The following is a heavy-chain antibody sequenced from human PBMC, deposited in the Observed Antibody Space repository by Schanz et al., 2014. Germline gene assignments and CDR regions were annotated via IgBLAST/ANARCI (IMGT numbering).Heavy chain of an antibody. Sequence: EVQLVESGGGVVQPGGSLRLSCTASRIIFGTYSMNWIRQTPKGLEWVSSINSRSNFIYYADSVKGRFTISRDNAKNSLYLQMNSLRAEDTAVYYCAGAVATIRADSFDIWGRGTMVAVSS. CDR1: RIIFGTYS. CDR3: AGAVATIRADSFDI. D-gene: IGHD5-12*01. CDR2: INSRSNFI. V-gene: IGHV3-21*01. J-gene: IGHJ3*02.